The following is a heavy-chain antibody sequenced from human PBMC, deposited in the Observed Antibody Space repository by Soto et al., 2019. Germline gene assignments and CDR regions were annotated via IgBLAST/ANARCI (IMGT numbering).Heavy chain of an antibody. CDR1: GGSISSYY. CDR3: ARAPYYYDSSGYTVGYFDY. D-gene: IGHD3-22*01. V-gene: IGHV4-59*01. J-gene: IGHJ4*02. CDR2: IYYSGST. Sequence: SETLSLTCTVSGGSISSYYWSWIRQPPGKGLEWIGYIYYSGSTNYNPSLKSRVTISVDTSKNQFSLKLSSVNAADTAVYYCARAPYYYDSSGYTVGYFDYWGQGTLVTGSS.